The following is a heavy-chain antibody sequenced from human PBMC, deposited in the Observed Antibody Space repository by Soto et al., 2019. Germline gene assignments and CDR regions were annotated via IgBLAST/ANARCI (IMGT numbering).Heavy chain of an antibody. V-gene: IGHV4-4*02. Sequence: SETLSLTCAVSGGSISSSNWWSWVRQPPGKGLEWIGEIYHSGSTNYNPSLKSRVTISVDKSKNQFSLKLSSVTAADTAVYYCARVVVDYDILTGYWPPYYYYGMDVWGQRTTVTASS. CDR1: GGSISSSNW. CDR3: ARVVVDYDILTGYWPPYYYYGMDV. CDR2: IYHSGST. J-gene: IGHJ6*02. D-gene: IGHD3-9*01.